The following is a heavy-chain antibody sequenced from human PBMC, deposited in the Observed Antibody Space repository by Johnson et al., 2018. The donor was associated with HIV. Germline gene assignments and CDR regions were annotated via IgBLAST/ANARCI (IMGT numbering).Heavy chain of an antibody. D-gene: IGHD3-10*01. Sequence: QVQVVESGGGVVQPGRSLRLSCAASGFTFSSYAMNWVRQAPGKGLEWVAVISYDGSNKYYADSMKGRFTISRDNAKNSLYLQMNSLRVEDTTLYYCARGGRRDAFDIWGQGTMVTVSS. CDR2: ISYDGSNK. J-gene: IGHJ3*02. V-gene: IGHV3-30-3*01. CDR1: GFTFSSYA. CDR3: ARGGRRDAFDI.